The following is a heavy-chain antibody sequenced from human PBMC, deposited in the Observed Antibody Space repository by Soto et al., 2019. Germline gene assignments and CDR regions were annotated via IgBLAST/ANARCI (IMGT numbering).Heavy chain of an antibody. CDR3: ARGISSYSSSSY. CDR1: GYTFTSYG. CDR2: ISAYNGNT. D-gene: IGHD6-13*01. V-gene: IGHV1-18*01. J-gene: IGHJ4*02. Sequence: QVQLVQSGAEVKKPGASVKVYCKASGYTFTSYGISWVRQAPGQGLEWMGWISAYNGNTNYAQKLQGRVTMTTDTSTSTAHLDLRSLRFDGTAVYFCARGISSYSSSSYWGQGTLVTVSS.